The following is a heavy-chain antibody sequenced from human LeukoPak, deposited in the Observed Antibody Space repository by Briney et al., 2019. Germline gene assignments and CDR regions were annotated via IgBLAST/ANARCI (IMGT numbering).Heavy chain of an antibody. CDR1: GGSISSYY. Sequence: PSETLSLTCTVSGGSISSYYWSWIRQPPGKGLEWIEYIYYSGSTNYNPSLKSRVTISLDTSKNQFSLKLSSVTAADTAVYYCARDYRGWYYFDYWGQGTLVTVSS. CDR2: IYYSGST. CDR3: ARDYRGWYYFDY. J-gene: IGHJ4*02. D-gene: IGHD6-19*01. V-gene: IGHV4-59*01.